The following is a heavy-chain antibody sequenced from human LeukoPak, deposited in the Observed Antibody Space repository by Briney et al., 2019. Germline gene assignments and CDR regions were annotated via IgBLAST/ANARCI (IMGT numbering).Heavy chain of an antibody. CDR1: GFTFSSYS. Sequence: GGSLRLSCAASGFTFSSYSMNWVRQAPGKGLEWVSSITSSSSYIYYAGSVKGRFTISRDDAKNSLYLQMNSLRAEDTAIYYCARDRLVLRPRSSSDYWGQGTLVTVSS. CDR3: ARDRLVLRPRSSSDY. J-gene: IGHJ4*02. D-gene: IGHD6-6*01. V-gene: IGHV3-21*01. CDR2: ITSSSSYI.